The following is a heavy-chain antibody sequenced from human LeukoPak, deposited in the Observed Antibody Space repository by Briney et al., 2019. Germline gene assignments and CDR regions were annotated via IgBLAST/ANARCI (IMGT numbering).Heavy chain of an antibody. CDR2: IISSSSYT. J-gene: IGHJ5*02. Sequence: KPGGSLRLSCAAPGFTFSDYYMSWIRQAPGKGLELVSYIISSSSYTNYADSVKGRFTISRDNAKNSLYLQMNGLRAEDTAVYYCAREFRLVVPAAYNWFDPWGQGTLVTVSS. V-gene: IGHV3-11*05. D-gene: IGHD2-2*01. CDR1: GFTFSDYY. CDR3: AREFRLVVPAAYNWFDP.